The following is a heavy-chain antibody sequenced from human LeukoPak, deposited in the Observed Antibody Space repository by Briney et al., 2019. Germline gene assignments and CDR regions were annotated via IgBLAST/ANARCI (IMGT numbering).Heavy chain of an antibody. D-gene: IGHD6-19*01. J-gene: IGHJ4*02. CDR1: GYSFTNYW. Sequence: GESLLISCKGSGYSFTNYWIGWVRQVPGKGLEWMGIIQPGDFDTRYSPSFQGQVTISADKSISTTYLQWSGLKASDTAMYYCARRESSGSIDYWGQGTLVTVSS. CDR3: ARRESSGSIDY. V-gene: IGHV5-51*01. CDR2: IQPGDFDT.